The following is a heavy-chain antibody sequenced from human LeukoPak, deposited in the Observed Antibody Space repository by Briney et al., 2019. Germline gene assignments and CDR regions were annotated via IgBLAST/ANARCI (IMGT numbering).Heavy chain of an antibody. J-gene: IGHJ4*02. D-gene: IGHD3-10*01. V-gene: IGHV3-23*01. Sequence: GGSLRLSCAASGFTFSSYAMSWVRQAPGRGLEWASGISASGANTFYADSVKGRFTISRDNSKNTLFLQMNSLRGEDTAVYYCATETGDSPDYWGQGTLVTVSS. CDR3: ATETGDSPDY. CDR1: GFTFSSYA. CDR2: ISASGANT.